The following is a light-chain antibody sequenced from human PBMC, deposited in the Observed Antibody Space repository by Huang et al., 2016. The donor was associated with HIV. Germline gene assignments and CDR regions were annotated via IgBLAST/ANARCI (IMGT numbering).Light chain of an antibody. CDR1: QSIANN. Sequence: EIVMTQSPATLSVSPGERVTLSCRASQSIANNLAWYQQKPGQAPRLLIYDASTRATGSPARFSGSGSGTEFTLTISSLQSEDFAVYHCQQYNNWPPWTFGQGTKVEIK. J-gene: IGKJ1*01. V-gene: IGKV3-15*01. CDR3: QQYNNWPPWT. CDR2: DAS.